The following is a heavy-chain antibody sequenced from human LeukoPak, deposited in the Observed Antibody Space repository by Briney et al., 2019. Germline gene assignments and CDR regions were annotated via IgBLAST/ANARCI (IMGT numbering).Heavy chain of an antibody. CDR2: ISGSGGST. D-gene: IGHD3-22*01. V-gene: IGHV3-23*01. Sequence: GGSLRLSCAASGFTFSSYAMSWVRQAPGKGLEWVSAISGSGGSTYYADSVKGRFTISRDNSKNTLYLQMNSLRAEDTAVYYCAKSLGAYYYDSSGYYLGYWGQGTLVTVSS. J-gene: IGHJ4*02. CDR1: GFTFSSYA. CDR3: AKSLGAYYYDSSGYYLGY.